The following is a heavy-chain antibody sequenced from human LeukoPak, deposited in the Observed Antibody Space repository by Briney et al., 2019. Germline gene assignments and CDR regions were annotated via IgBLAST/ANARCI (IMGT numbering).Heavy chain of an antibody. Sequence: ASVKVSCKASGYTFTDFYIHWVRQAPGQGLEWMGWINPNSSGTNYAQRFQGRVTMTRDTSISTAYMELSRLRSDDTAVYYYARADMSSDYTPNDYWGQGTLVTVSS. CDR1: GYTFTDFY. CDR2: INPNSSGT. V-gene: IGHV1-2*02. D-gene: IGHD3-3*01. CDR3: ARADMSSDYTPNDY. J-gene: IGHJ4*02.